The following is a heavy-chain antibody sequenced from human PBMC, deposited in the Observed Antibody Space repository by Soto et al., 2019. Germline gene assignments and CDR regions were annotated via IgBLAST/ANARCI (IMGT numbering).Heavy chain of an antibody. D-gene: IGHD3-10*01. V-gene: IGHV1-69*04. CDR3: ATSYGSGYRAFDY. J-gene: IGHJ4*02. Sequence: QVQLVQSGAEVKRPGSSVKVSCKASGDTFSFYSINWVRQAPGLGLEWMGRVNPILSMSNYAQRFQGRVTXTXDXXTSTAYMELSGLGSEDTAMYYCATSYGSGYRAFDYWGQGALVTVSS. CDR1: GDTFSFYS. CDR2: VNPILSMS.